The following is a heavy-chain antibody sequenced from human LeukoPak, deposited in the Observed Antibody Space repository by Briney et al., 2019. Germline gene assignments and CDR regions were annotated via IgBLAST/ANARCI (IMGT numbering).Heavy chain of an antibody. V-gene: IGHV4-34*01. Sequence: SETLSLTCAVYGGSFSGYYWSWIRQPPGKGLEWIGEINHSGSTNHNPSLKSRVTISVDTSKNQFSLKLSSVTAADTAVYYCARESASDAFDIWGQGTMVTVSS. CDR1: GGSFSGYY. CDR2: INHSGST. J-gene: IGHJ3*02. CDR3: ARESASDAFDI.